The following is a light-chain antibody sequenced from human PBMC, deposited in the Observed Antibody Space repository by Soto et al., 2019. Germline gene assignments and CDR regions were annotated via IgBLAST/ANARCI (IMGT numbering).Light chain of an antibody. CDR2: DVN. Sequence: QSALTQPPSVSGSPGQSVTISCTGTSSDVGGYNYVSWYQQHPGKAPNVMIYDVNNRPSGVPDRFSGSKSGNTASLTISGLQAEDEADYYCSSYTSSSTYVFGTGTKVTVL. J-gene: IGLJ1*01. CDR3: SSYTSSSTYV. CDR1: SSDVGGYNY. V-gene: IGLV2-11*01.